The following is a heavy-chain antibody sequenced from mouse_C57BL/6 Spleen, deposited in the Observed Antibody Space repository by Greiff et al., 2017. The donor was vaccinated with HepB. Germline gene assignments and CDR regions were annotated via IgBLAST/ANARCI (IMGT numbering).Heavy chain of an antibody. J-gene: IGHJ2*01. V-gene: IGHV1-76*01. D-gene: IGHD2-3*01. Sequence: VQLQQSGAELVRPGASVKLSCKASGYTFTDYYINWVKQRPGQGLEWTARIYPGSGNTYYNEKFKGKATLTAEKSSSTAYMQLSSVTSEDSAVYVCARVYDGYVYYFDYWRQGTTLAVTS. CDR1: GYTFTDYY. CDR2: IYPGSGNT. CDR3: ARVYDGYVYYFDY.